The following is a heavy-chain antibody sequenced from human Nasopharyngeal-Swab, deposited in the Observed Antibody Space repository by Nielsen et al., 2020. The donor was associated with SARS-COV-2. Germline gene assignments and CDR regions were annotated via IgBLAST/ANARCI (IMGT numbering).Heavy chain of an antibody. Sequence: GESLKISCAASGFTFSDYGIHWVRQAPGKGLEWVAVISFDGSKKYYADSVKSRFTISRDSSKNTLYLQMNSLRAEDTAVYYCARDTSVDIVLLYYGMDVWGQGTTVTVSS. CDR2: ISFDGSKK. V-gene: IGHV3-30*03. CDR3: ARDTSVDIVLLYYGMDV. J-gene: IGHJ6*02. D-gene: IGHD5-12*01. CDR1: GFTFSDYG.